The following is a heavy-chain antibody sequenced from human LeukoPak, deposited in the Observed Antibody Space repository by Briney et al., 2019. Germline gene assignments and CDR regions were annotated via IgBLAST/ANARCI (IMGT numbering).Heavy chain of an antibody. J-gene: IGHJ4*02. D-gene: IGHD2-15*01. CDR3: ARVLGYCSGGSCYPDEYYFDY. CDR1: GFTFSSYA. CDR2: ISYDGSNK. Sequence: GGSLRLSCAASGFTFSSYAMHWVRQAPGKGLEWVAVISYDGSNKYYADSVKGRFNISRDNSKNTLYLQMNSLRAEDTAVYYCARVLGYCSGGSCYPDEYYFDYWGQGTLVTVSS. V-gene: IGHV3-30*04.